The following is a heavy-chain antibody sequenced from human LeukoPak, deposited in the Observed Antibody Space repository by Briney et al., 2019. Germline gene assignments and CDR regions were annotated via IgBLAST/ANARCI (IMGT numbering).Heavy chain of an antibody. V-gene: IGHV4-34*01. Sequence: GSLRLSCAASGFTFSNAWMSWVRQPPGKGLEWIGEINHSGRTKYNPSLKSRVTISVDTSKNQLSLKLSSVTAADTAMYFCARTSPVPPTMVRVWYFDFWGQGTLVTVSS. CDR3: ARTSPVPPTMVRVWYFDF. D-gene: IGHD3-10*01. CDR2: INHSGRT. J-gene: IGHJ4*02. CDR1: GFTFSNAW.